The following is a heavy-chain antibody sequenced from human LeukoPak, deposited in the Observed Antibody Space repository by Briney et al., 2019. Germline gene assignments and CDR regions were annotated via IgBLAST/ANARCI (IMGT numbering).Heavy chain of an antibody. CDR1: GYSFTSYW. V-gene: IGHV5-51*01. D-gene: IGHD6-6*01. CDR2: IYPDDSDT. Sequence: PGESLKISCKGSGYSFTSYWIGWVRQMPGKGLEWMGIIYPDDSDTRYSPSFQGQVTISADKSISTAYLQWSSLKASDTAMYYCARQKDSSSIPYYYYYYYMDVWGKGTTVTVSS. J-gene: IGHJ6*03. CDR3: ARQKDSSSIPYYYYYYYMDV.